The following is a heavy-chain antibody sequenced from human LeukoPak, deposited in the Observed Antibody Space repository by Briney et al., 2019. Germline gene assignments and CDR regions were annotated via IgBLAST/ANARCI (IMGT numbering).Heavy chain of an antibody. CDR3: ARGGNSALDAFDI. CDR1: GYAFTGFY. J-gene: IGHJ3*02. CDR2: INSYSGDT. Sequence: ASVKVSCKASGYAFTGFYIHWVRQAPGQGLEWVGWINSYSGDTDSAQNFQGRVTMTRDTSITTAYMELSRLRSDDMAVYYCARGGNSALDAFDIWGQGTMVTVSS. D-gene: IGHD4-23*01. V-gene: IGHV1-2*02.